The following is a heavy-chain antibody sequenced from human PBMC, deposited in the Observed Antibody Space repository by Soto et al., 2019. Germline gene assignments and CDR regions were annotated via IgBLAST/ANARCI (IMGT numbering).Heavy chain of an antibody. CDR1: GFSLSTSGVG. V-gene: IGHV2-5*01. CDR3: AHRRGKAAAGISPDCYYYGMDV. CDR2: IYWNDDK. D-gene: IGHD6-13*01. J-gene: IGHJ6*02. Sequence: SGPTLVNPTQTLTLTCTFSGFSLSTSGVGVGWIRQPPGKALEWLALIYWNDDKRYSPSLKSRLTITKDTSKNQVVLTMTNMDPVDTATYYCAHRRGKAAAGISPDCYYYGMDVWGQGTTVTVSS.